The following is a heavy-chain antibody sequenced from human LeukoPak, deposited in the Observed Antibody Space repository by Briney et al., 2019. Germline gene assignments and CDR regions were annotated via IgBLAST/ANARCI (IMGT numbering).Heavy chain of an antibody. Sequence: GGSLRLSCAASGFTLSSYEMNWVRQAPGKGLEWVSYISSSGSTIYYADSVKGRFTISRDNAKNSLYLQMNSLRAEDTAVYYCARARDAFDIWGQGTMVTVSS. CDR1: GFTLSSYE. CDR2: ISSSGSTI. V-gene: IGHV3-48*03. CDR3: ARARDAFDI. J-gene: IGHJ3*02.